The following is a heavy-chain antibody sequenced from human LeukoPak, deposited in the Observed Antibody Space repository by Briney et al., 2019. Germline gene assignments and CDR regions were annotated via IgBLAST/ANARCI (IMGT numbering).Heavy chain of an antibody. D-gene: IGHD3-3*01. J-gene: IGHJ4*02. CDR2: ISSSSSYI. CDR1: GFTFSSYS. V-gene: IGHV3-21*01. Sequence: GGSLRLSCAASGFTFSSYSMNWVRQAPGKGLEWVSSISSSSSYIYYADSVKGRFTISRDNAKNSLYLQMNSLRAEDTAVYYCARDGHDFWSGYYDYWGQGTLVTVSS. CDR3: ARDGHDFWSGYYDY.